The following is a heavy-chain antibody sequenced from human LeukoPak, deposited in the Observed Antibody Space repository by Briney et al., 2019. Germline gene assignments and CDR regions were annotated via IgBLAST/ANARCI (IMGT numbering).Heavy chain of an antibody. V-gene: IGHV4-59*01. Sequence: PSETLSLTCTVSGGSISSYYWSWIRQPPGKGLEWIGYIYYSGSTYYNPSLKSRVTISVDTSKNQFSLKLSSVTAADTAVYCCARDVRGNGWYLYWGQGTLVTVSS. CDR3: ARDVRGNGWYLY. D-gene: IGHD6-19*01. CDR1: GGSISSYY. CDR2: IYYSGST. J-gene: IGHJ4*02.